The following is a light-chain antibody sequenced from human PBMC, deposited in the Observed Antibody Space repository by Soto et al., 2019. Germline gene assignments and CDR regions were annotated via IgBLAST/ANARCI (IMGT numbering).Light chain of an antibody. J-gene: IGKJ1*01. CDR2: KAS. Sequence: DIQMNQSPSALSGYVGDRVTITCRASQTISSWLAWYQQKPGKAPKLLIYKASTLKSGVPSRFSGSGSGTEFTLTISSLQPDDFATYYCQHYNSYSEPFGQGTKVDI. V-gene: IGKV1-5*03. CDR1: QTISSW. CDR3: QHYNSYSEP.